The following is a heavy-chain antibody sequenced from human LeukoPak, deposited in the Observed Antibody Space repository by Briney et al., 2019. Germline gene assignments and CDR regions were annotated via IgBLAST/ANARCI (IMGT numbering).Heavy chain of an antibody. CDR1: GITLSNYG. CDR2: ISGSGGRT. Sequence: SGGSLRLSCAVPGITLSNYGMSWVRQAPGKGLEWVAGISGSGGRTNYADSVKGRFTVSRDNPKNTLYLQMNSLRAEDTAVYFCAKRGVVIRVILVGFHKEANYFDSWGQGALVTVSS. D-gene: IGHD3-22*01. J-gene: IGHJ4*02. V-gene: IGHV3-23*01. CDR3: AKRGVVIRVILVGFHKEANYFDS.